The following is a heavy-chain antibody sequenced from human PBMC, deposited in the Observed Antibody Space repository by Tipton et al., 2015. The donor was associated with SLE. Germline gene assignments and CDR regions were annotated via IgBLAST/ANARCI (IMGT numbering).Heavy chain of an antibody. J-gene: IGHJ4*02. D-gene: IGHD5-12*01. V-gene: IGHV4-38-2*01. CDR2: IYHSGST. CDR1: GYSISSGYY. Sequence: TLSLTCAVSGYSISSGYYCGWFRQPPGKGLEWIGSIYHSGSTYYNPSLKSRVTISVDTSKNQFSLQLSSLTAADTAVYYCSRQGYSGYDGGYFDYWGQGTLVTVSS. CDR3: SRQGYSGYDGGYFDY.